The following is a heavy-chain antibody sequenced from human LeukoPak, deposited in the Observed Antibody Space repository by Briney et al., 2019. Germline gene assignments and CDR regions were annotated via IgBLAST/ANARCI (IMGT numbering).Heavy chain of an antibody. D-gene: IGHD4-11*01. J-gene: IGHJ6*03. CDR1: GGTFSNYA. V-gene: IGHV1-69*05. Sequence: SVKVSCKASGGTFSNYAISWVRQAPGQGLEWMGRIIPMFGTTNYAQNFQGRVTITTDGSTSTAYMEVSSLRIEDTAVYYCASVTVTTWAPDGHMDVWGKGTTVTVSS. CDR3: ASVTVTTWAPDGHMDV. CDR2: IIPMFGTT.